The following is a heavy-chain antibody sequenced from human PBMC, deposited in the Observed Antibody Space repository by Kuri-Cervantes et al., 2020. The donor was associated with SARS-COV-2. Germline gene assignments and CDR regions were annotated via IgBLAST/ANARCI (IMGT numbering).Heavy chain of an antibody. Sequence: SETLSLTCTVSGGSISSYYWSWIRQPPGKGLEWIGYIYYSGSTNYNPSLKSRVTISVDTSKNQFSLKLSSVTAADTAVYHCARDPTTVVTPAHYYGMDVWGQGTTVTVSS. CDR2: IYYSGST. J-gene: IGHJ6*02. V-gene: IGHV4-59*01. CDR1: GGSISSYY. D-gene: IGHD4-23*01. CDR3: ARDPTTVVTPAHYYGMDV.